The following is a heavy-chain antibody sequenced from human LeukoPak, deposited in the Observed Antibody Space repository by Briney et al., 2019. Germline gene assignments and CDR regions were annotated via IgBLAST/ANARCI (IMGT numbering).Heavy chain of an antibody. CDR2: IYYSGST. J-gene: IGHJ6*02. V-gene: IGHV4-59*01. Sequence: PSETLSLTCTVSGGSISSYYWSWIRQPPGKGLEWIGYIYYSGSTNYNPSLKSRVTISVDTSKNQFSLKLSSVTAADTAVYYCARGSFYLLFPLKYGMDVWGQGTTVTVSS. CDR1: GGSISSYY. D-gene: IGHD3-9*01. CDR3: ARGSFYLLFPLKYGMDV.